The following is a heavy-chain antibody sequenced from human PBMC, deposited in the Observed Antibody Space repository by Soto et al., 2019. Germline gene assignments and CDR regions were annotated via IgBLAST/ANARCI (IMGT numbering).Heavy chain of an antibody. Sequence: SETLSLTCTVSGGSISSYYWSWIRQPPGKGLERIGYIYYSGSTNYNTSLKSRVTISVDTSKNQFSLKLSSVTAADTAVYYCARGNYDFWSGPDDYYYYYGMDVWGQGTTVTVSS. CDR2: IYYSGST. CDR3: ARGNYDFWSGPDDYYYYYGMDV. J-gene: IGHJ6*02. CDR1: GGSISSYY. V-gene: IGHV4-59*01. D-gene: IGHD3-3*01.